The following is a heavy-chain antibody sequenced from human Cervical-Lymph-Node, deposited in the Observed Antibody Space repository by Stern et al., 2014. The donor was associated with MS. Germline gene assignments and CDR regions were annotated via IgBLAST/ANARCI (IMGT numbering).Heavy chain of an antibody. V-gene: IGHV7-4-1*02. CDR1: GYPFTSEA. D-gene: IGHD5-24*01. CDR3: TRGPMASFDF. Sequence: QVQLVQSGSELRKPGASVKVSCKASGYPFTSEAMNWVRQAPGQDFEWMGWINTDTGNPTYAQGFAGRFVFSLDDSVSTAYLQIRDLKAEDTAVYYCTRGPMASFDFWGQGTLVTVSS. J-gene: IGHJ4*02. CDR2: INTDTGNP.